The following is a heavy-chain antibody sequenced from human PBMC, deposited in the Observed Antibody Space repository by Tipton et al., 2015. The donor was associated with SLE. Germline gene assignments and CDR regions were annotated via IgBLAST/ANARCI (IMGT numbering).Heavy chain of an antibody. CDR1: GGSISSSSSYY. J-gene: IGHJ6*02. CDR2: INHRGST. D-gene: IGHD3-10*01. CDR3: ARPEFHYGLDV. V-gene: IGHV4-34*01. Sequence: TLSITCAVYGGSISSSSSYYWAWIRQPPGKGVEWIGEINHRGSTNYNPSLKSRVTISVDTSKNQFSLKVNSVTAADTAVYYCARPEFHYGLDVWGQGTTVTVSS.